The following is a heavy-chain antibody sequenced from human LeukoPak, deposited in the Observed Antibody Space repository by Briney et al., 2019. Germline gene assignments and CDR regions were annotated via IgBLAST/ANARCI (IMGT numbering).Heavy chain of an antibody. CDR3: ARGGYYGSGNDFRFDP. CDR1: GGSLSSGSYY. D-gene: IGHD3-10*01. CDR2: IYTSGST. Sequence: SETLSLTCTVSGGSLSSGSYYWSWIRQPAGKGLEWIERIYTSGSTNYNPSLKSRVTISVDTSKNQFSLKLSSVAAADTAVYYCARGGYYGSGNDFRFDPWGQGTLVTVSS. J-gene: IGHJ5*02. V-gene: IGHV4-61*02.